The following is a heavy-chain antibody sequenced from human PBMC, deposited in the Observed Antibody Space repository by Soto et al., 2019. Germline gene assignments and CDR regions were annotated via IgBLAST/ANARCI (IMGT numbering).Heavy chain of an antibody. CDR1: GGSISSSSYY. V-gene: IGHV4-39*01. J-gene: IGHJ4*02. Sequence: SETLSLTCTVSGGSISSSSYYWGWIRQPPGKGLEWIGSIYYSGSTYYNPSLKSRVTISVDTSKNQFSLKLSSVTAADTAVYYCARSFYDSSGHDYWGQGTLVTVSS. CDR2: IYYSGST. CDR3: ARSFYDSSGHDY. D-gene: IGHD3-22*01.